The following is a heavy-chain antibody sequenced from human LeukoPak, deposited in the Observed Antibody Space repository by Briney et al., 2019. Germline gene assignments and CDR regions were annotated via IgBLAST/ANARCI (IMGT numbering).Heavy chain of an antibody. V-gene: IGHV3-23*01. CDR2: IFQGGGEI. Sequence: PGGSLRLSCAASGFTFSSFAMIWVRQPPGKGLEWVSSIFQGGGEIHYADSVRGRFTISRDNSKSTLFLQMNSLRAEGTAIYYCATYRQVLLPFESWGQGTLVTVSS. CDR1: GFTFSSFA. J-gene: IGHJ4*02. CDR3: ATYRQVLLPFES. D-gene: IGHD5-18*01.